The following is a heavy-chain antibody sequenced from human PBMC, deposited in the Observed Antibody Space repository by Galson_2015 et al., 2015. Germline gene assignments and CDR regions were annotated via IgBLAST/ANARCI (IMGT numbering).Heavy chain of an antibody. CDR2: ISYDGSNK. CDR1: GFTFSSYA. Sequence: SLRLSCAASGFTFSSYAMHWVRQAPGKGLEWVAVISYDGSNKYYADSVKGRFTISRDNSKNTLYLQMNSLRAEDTAVYYCASPMTTSDPNYYFDYWGQGTLVTVSS. V-gene: IGHV3-30*01. D-gene: IGHD2/OR15-2a*01. CDR3: ASPMTTSDPNYYFDY. J-gene: IGHJ4*02.